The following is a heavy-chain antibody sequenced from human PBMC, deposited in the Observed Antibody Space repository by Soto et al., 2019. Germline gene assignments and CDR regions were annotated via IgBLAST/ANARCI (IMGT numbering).Heavy chain of an antibody. V-gene: IGHV1-46*01. Sequence: VSCKASGYTFTSYYMHWVRQAPGQGLEWMGIINPSGGSTSYAQKFQGRVTMTRDTSTSTVYMELSSLRSEDTAVYYCASGVEGNYYGMDVWGQGTTVTVSS. CDR2: INPSGGST. D-gene: IGHD2-15*01. CDR3: ASGVEGNYYGMDV. CDR1: GYTFTSYY. J-gene: IGHJ6*02.